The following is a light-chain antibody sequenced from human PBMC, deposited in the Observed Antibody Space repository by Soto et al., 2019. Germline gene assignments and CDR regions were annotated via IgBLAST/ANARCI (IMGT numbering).Light chain of an antibody. Sequence: QSALTQPASVSGSPGQSITISCTGTSSDVGGYNYVSWYQQHPGKAPKLLIYGNNQRPPGVPDRFSGSKSGTSASLAISGLQSEDEADYYCAAWDDSLNGYVFGTGTKVTVL. V-gene: IGLV2-14*03. CDR1: SSDVGGYNY. CDR2: GNN. J-gene: IGLJ1*01. CDR3: AAWDDSLNGYV.